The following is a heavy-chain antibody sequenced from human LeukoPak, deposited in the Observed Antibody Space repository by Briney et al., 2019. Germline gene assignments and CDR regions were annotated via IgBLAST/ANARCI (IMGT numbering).Heavy chain of an antibody. V-gene: IGHV1-69*13. CDR3: ATLERGSTHHYYYYGMDV. CDR1: GYTFTGYY. Sequence: ASVKVSCKTSGYTFTGYYMHWVRQAPGQGLEWMGGIIPIFGTANYAQKFQGRVTITADESTSTAYMELSSLRSEDTAVYYCATLERGSTHHYYYYGMDVWGQGTTVTVSS. CDR2: IIPIFGTA. D-gene: IGHD2-2*01. J-gene: IGHJ6*02.